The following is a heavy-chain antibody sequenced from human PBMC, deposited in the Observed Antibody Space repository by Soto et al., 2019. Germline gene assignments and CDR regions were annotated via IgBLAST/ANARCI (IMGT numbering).Heavy chain of an antibody. V-gene: IGHV3-7*01. D-gene: IGHD2-8*01. J-gene: IGHJ4*02. CDR1: GFTFSSYW. CDR2: IKQDGSEK. CDR3: ASDCTNGVCYGNY. Sequence: GGSLRLSCAASGFTFSSYWMSWVRQAPGKGLEWVAYIKQDGSEKYYVDSVKGRFTISRDNAKNSLYLQMNSLRAEDTAVYYCASDCTNGVCYGNYWGQGTLVTVSS.